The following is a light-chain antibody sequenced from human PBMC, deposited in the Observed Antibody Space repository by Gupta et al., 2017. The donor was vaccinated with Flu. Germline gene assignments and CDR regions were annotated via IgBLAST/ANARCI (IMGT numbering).Light chain of an antibody. J-gene: IGKJ3*01. CDR2: SVS. Sequence: DIVMSPSPLSMPVTPGEPASISCRSRQSPLRSDGTNYLDWYLQKPGQSPQLLIYSVSRRASGVPDRFSGSGSGTDFTWKSSRVEADDVGVYYRMQVAQDPRIFGHGTKVDIK. CDR3: MQVAQDPRI. CDR1: QSPLRSDGTNY. V-gene: IGKV2-28*01.